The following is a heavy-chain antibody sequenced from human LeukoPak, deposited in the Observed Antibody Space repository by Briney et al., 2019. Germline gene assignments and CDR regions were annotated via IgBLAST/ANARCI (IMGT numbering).Heavy chain of an antibody. CDR2: INPDGGTK. V-gene: IGHV3-7*03. D-gene: IGHD2-2*01. CDR3: AKIIVVVPAAPRTPYYYYMDV. J-gene: IGHJ6*03. Sequence: GGSLRLSCAASGFSFSSYWMTWVRQAPGKGLEWVANINPDGGTKTYVDSVKGRFTISRDNSKNTLYLQMNSLRAEDTAVYYCAKIIVVVPAAPRTPYYYYMDVWGKGTTVTVSS. CDR1: GFSFSSYW.